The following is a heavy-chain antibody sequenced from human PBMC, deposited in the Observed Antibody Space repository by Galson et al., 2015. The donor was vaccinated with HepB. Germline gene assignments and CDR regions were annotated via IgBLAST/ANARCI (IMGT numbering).Heavy chain of an antibody. CDR1: GFTFSSHG. CDR3: AKVYRYCSGGNCYSIDAFDI. Sequence: SLSLSCAASGFTFSSHGMHWVRQAPGKGLEWVAVISYDGSNTYYADSVKGRFTISRDNSKNTLYLQMNSLRPEDTAVYYCAKVYRYCSGGNCYSIDAFDIWGQGTMVTVSS. V-gene: IGHV3-30*18. CDR2: ISYDGSNT. J-gene: IGHJ3*02. D-gene: IGHD2-15*01.